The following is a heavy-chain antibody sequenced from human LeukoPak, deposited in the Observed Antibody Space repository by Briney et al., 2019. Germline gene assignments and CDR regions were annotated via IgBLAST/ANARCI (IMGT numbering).Heavy chain of an antibody. J-gene: IGHJ4*02. CDR2: IIPIFGTA. V-gene: IGHV1-69*13. D-gene: IGHD2-21*02. CDR3: ASILAYCGGDCYQVDY. CDR1: GGTFSSYA. Sequence: SVKVSCKASGGTFSSYAISWVRQAPGQGLEWMGGIIPIFGTANYAQKFQGRVTITADESTSTAYMELSSLRSEDTAVYYCASILAYCGGDCYQVDYWGQGTLVTVSS.